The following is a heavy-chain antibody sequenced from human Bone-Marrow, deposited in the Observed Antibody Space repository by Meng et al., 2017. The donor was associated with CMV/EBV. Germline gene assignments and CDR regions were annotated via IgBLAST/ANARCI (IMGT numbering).Heavy chain of an antibody. CDR1: GFTFSSYS. CDR2: ISSSSSYI. J-gene: IGHJ6*01. D-gene: IGHD4-11*01. CDR3: ARKSTVEYYGMAV. Sequence: GGSLRLSCAASGFTFSSYSMNWVRQAPGKGLEWVSSISSSSSYIYYADSVKGRFTISRDNAKNSLYLQMNSLRAEDTAVYYCARKSTVEYYGMAVWGPGPTVTCSS. V-gene: IGHV3-21*01.